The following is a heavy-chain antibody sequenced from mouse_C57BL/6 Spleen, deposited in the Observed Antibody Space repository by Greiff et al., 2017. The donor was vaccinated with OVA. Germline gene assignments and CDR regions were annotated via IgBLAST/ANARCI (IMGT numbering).Heavy chain of an antibody. CDR2: IYPGDGDT. D-gene: IGHD2-5*01. CDR1: GYAFRSSW. Sequence: QVQLQQSGPELVKPGASVKISCKASGYAFRSSWMTWVKQRPGKGLEWIGRIYPGDGDTNYTGKFKGKATLTADKSSSTAYMQLSSLTSEDSAVYFCARERNSNFYYAMDYWGQGTSVTVSS. CDR3: ARERNSNFYYAMDY. J-gene: IGHJ4*01. V-gene: IGHV1-82*01.